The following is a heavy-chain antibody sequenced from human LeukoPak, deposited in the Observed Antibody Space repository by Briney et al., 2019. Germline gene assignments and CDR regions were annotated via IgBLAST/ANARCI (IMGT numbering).Heavy chain of an antibody. CDR3: ARRHVEYSSSSDPYYFDY. Sequence: PSETLSLTCTVSGGSISSSSYYWGWIRQPPGKGLEWIGSIYYSRSTNYNPSLKSRVTISVDTSKNQFSLKLSSVTAADTAVYYCARRHVEYSSSSDPYYFDYWGQGTLVTVSS. CDR1: GGSISSSSYY. D-gene: IGHD6-6*01. J-gene: IGHJ4*02. V-gene: IGHV4-39*07. CDR2: IYYSRST.